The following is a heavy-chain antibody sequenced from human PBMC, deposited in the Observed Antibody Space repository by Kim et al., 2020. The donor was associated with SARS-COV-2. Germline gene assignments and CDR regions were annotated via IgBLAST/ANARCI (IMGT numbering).Heavy chain of an antibody. V-gene: IGHV3-33*01. D-gene: IGHD3-10*01. Sequence: GGSLRLSCAASGFTFSSYGMHWVRQAPGKGLEWVAVIWYDGSNKYYADSVKGRFTISRDNSKNTLYLQMNSLRAEDTAVYYCARGLFGEVTGGWFDPWGQGTLVTVSS. CDR2: IWYDGSNK. CDR1: GFTFSSYG. CDR3: ARGLFGEVTGGWFDP. J-gene: IGHJ5*02.